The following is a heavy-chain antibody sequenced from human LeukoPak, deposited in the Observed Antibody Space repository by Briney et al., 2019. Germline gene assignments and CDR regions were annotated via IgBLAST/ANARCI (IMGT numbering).Heavy chain of an antibody. Sequence: ASVKVSCKASGYTFTGYYMHWVRQDPGQGLEGMGWIKPNSGGTNYAQKFQGRVTMTRDTSISTAYMELSRLRSGDTAVYYCARERALRFLEWFPFVTWGEGALVTVSS. J-gene: IGHJ1*01. CDR2: IKPNSGGT. D-gene: IGHD3-3*01. CDR3: ARERALRFLEWFPFVT. CDR1: GYTFTGYY. V-gene: IGHV1-2*02.